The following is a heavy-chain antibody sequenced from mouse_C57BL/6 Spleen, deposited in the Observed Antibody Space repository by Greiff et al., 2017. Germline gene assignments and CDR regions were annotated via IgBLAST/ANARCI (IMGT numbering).Heavy chain of an antibody. Sequence: QVQLQQSGTELVKPGASVKLSCKASGYTFTSYWMHWVKQRPGQGLEWIGNINPSNGGTNYNEKFKSKATLTVDKSSSTAYMQLSSLTSEDSAVYYCARKAYYSNYEAWFAYWGQGTLVTVSA. CDR1: GYTFTSYW. CDR3: ARKAYYSNYEAWFAY. V-gene: IGHV1-53*01. D-gene: IGHD2-5*01. CDR2: INPSNGGT. J-gene: IGHJ3*01.